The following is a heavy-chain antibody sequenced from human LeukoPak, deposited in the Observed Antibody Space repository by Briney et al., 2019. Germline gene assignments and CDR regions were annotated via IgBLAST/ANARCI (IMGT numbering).Heavy chain of an antibody. CDR1: GFTVSSNY. Sequence: GGSLRLSCAASGFTVSSNYMTWVRQAPGKGLEWVSVIYSGGSTYYADSVKGRFTISRDNSKNTLFLQMNSLRAEDTAVYYCARNFALDYWGQGTLVTVSS. CDR2: IYSGGST. V-gene: IGHV3-53*01. CDR3: ARNFALDY. J-gene: IGHJ4*02.